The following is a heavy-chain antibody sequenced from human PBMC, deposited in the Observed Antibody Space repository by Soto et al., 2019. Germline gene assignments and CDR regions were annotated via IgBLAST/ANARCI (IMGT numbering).Heavy chain of an antibody. CDR1: VFTFSSSF. J-gene: IGHJ4*02. CDR2: INQDGGGT. D-gene: IGHD6-19*01. Sequence: GGSLRLSCVASVFTFSSSFMCWFRQAPGEGLEWVANINQDGGGTYYVDSVEGRFTISRDNAKDSLYLQMNSLRGEDTAVYYCARYFRGSGRYFFDYWGQGTLVTVSS. V-gene: IGHV3-7*03. CDR3: ARYFRGSGRYFFDY.